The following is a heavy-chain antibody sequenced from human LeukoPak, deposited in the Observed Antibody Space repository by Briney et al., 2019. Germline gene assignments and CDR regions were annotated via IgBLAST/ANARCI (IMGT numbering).Heavy chain of an antibody. CDR2: ISSSGSTI. V-gene: IGHV3-48*03. CDR3: ARDSRYCSGGSCYSSIDY. CDR1: GFTFSSYE. Sequence: GGSLRLSCAASGFTFSSYEMNWVRQAPGKGLEWVSYISSSGSTIYYADSVKGRFTISRDDAKNSLYLQMNSLRAEDTAVYYCARDSRYCSGGSCYSSIDYWGQGTLVTVSS. D-gene: IGHD2-15*01. J-gene: IGHJ4*02.